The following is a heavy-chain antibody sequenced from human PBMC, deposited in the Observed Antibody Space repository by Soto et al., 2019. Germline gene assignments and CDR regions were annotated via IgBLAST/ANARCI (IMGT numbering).Heavy chain of an antibody. V-gene: IGHV1-24*01. CDR3: ATVLTMVRGVMGYYYGMDV. D-gene: IGHD3-10*01. J-gene: IGHJ6*02. Sequence: ASVKVSCKASGYTFTGYYMHWVRQAPGKGLEWMGGFDPEDGETIYAQKFQGRVTMTEDTSTDTAYMELSSLRSEDTAVYYCATVLTMVRGVMGYYYGMDVWGQGTTVTVSS. CDR1: GYTFTGYY. CDR2: FDPEDGET.